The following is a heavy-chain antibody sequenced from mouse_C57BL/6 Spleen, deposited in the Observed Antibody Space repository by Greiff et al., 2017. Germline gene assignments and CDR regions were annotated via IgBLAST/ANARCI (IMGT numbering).Heavy chain of an antibody. CDR3: ARSGSYDYLDY. CDR1: GYAFTNYL. D-gene: IGHD2-3*01. Sequence: QVQLQQSGAELVRPGTSVKVSCKASGYAFTNYLIEWVKQRPGQGLEWIGVINPGSGGTNYNEKFKGKATLTADKSSSTAYMQLSSLTSEDSAVFFCARSGSYDYLDYWGQGTTLTVSS. J-gene: IGHJ2*01. CDR2: INPGSGGT. V-gene: IGHV1-54*01.